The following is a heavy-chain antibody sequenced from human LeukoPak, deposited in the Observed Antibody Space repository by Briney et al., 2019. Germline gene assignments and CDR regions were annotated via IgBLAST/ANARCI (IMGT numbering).Heavy chain of an antibody. J-gene: IGHJ4*02. V-gene: IGHV5-51*01. CDR1: GYSFTSYR. CDR2: YYPDDSDT. CDR3: ARPILPGTTPYFDY. D-gene: IGHD1-7*01. Sequence: GEFLKIPRKGSGYSFTSYRNGLVRQLPGKGLEVMLTYYPDDSDTRYSPSFQGQVTISADKSISTAYLQWSSLKASDTAMYYCARPILPGTTPYFDYWGQGTLVTVSS.